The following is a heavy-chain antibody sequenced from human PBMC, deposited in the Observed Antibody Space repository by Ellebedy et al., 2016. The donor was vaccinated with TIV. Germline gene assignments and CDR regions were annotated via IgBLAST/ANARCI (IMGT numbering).Heavy chain of an antibody. D-gene: IGHD2-15*01. Sequence: GESLKISXAASGFAFNNFFMSWVRQAPGKGLEWVSTISGAGDDTHLADSVKGRFIVSRDNSMNTLYLQMNSLRAEDTAVYYCAKGGGSCCFEVWGQGTLVTVSS. CDR2: ISGAGDDT. CDR3: AKGGGSCCFEV. J-gene: IGHJ4*02. CDR1: GFAFNNFF. V-gene: IGHV3-23*01.